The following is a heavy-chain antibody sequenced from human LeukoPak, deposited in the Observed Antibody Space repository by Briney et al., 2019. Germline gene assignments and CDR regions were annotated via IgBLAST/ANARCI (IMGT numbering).Heavy chain of an antibody. D-gene: IGHD2-15*01. CDR3: ATGRQWSGAFDI. Sequence: TGGSLRLSCAASGFTFSSYSMNWVRQAPGKGLEWVSYISSSSSTIYYADSVKGRFTISRDNAKNSLYLQMNSLRAEDTAVYYCATGRQWSGAFDIWGQGTMVTVSS. CDR1: GFTFSSYS. V-gene: IGHV3-48*01. CDR2: ISSSSSTI. J-gene: IGHJ3*02.